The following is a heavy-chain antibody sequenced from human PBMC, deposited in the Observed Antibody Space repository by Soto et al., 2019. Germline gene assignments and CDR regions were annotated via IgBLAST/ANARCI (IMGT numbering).Heavy chain of an antibody. Sequence: SETLSLTCTVSGGSISSYCWSWIRQPPGKGLEWIGYIYYSGSTNYNPSLKSRVTISVDTSKNQFSLKLSSVTAADTAVSSCPRANNRDSFDYWGQATLVTVSS. V-gene: IGHV4-59*01. CDR3: PRANNRDSFDY. CDR1: GGSISSYC. CDR2: IYYSGST. J-gene: IGHJ4*02. D-gene: IGHD1-20*01.